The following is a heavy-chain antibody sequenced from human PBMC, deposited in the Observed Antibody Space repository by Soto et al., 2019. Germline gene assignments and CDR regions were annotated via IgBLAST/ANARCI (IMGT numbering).Heavy chain of an antibody. V-gene: IGHV3-23*01. CDR2: ISGSGGST. D-gene: IGHD4-17*01. Sequence: EVQLLESGGGLVQPGGSLRLSCAASGFTFSSYAMSWVRQAPGKGLEWVSAISGSGGSTYYADSVKGRFTISRDNSKNTLYLQMNSLRAEDTAVYYCAKDGPMTIPLTVTTPAAHWGQGTLVTVSS. CDR1: GFTFSSYA. CDR3: AKDGPMTIPLTVTTPAAH. J-gene: IGHJ4*02.